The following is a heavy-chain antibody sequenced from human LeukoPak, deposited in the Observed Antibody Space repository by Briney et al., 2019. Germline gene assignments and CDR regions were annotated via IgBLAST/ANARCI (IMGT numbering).Heavy chain of an antibody. Sequence: GGSLRLSCAASGFTFSSPAMNWVRQAPGKGLEWVSAISISGDDTYYAESVKGRFTISRDNSKNTLYLQMNSLRAEDTAVYYCAKWDKAVADSYFDYWGQGTLMTVSS. CDR2: ISISGDDT. CDR1: GFTFSSPA. CDR3: AKWDKAVADSYFDY. V-gene: IGHV3-23*01. D-gene: IGHD6-19*01. J-gene: IGHJ4*02.